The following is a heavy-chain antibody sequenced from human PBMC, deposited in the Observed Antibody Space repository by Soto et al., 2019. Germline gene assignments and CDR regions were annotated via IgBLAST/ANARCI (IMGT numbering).Heavy chain of an antibody. D-gene: IGHD5-12*01. CDR2: IYYSGST. CDR3: ARLYTGYEAFDY. V-gene: IGHV4-30-4*01. CDR1: GGSINSGDYN. J-gene: IGHJ4*02. Sequence: ASETLSLTCSVSGGSINSGDYNWSWIRQSPGKGLEWIGYIYYSGSTYYNPSLKSRSTISIDTSKNQFFLDVDSVTAADTAVYYCARLYTGYEAFDYWGQGTLVTVSS.